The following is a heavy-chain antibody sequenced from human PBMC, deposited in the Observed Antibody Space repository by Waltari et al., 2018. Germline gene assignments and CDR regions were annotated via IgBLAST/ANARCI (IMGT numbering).Heavy chain of an antibody. CDR2: ISSSISTI. J-gene: IGHJ4*02. CDR3: ARDKDYYFDY. CDR1: GFTFSTYS. Sequence: EVQLVESGGGLVQPGGSLRLSCAASGFTFSTYSMNWVRQAPGKGLEVVSYISSSISTIYYADSVKCRFTFSRDNAKNSLYLQMNSLRAEDTAVYYCARDKDYYFDYWGQGTLVTVSS. V-gene: IGHV3-48*04.